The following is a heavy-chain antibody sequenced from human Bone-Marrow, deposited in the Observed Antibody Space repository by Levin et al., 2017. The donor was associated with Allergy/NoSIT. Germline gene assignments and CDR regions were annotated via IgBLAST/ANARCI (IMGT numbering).Heavy chain of an antibody. CDR1: GFTFKTSG. CDR2: ISDDGRDK. V-gene: IGHV3-30*18. J-gene: IGHJ4*02. Sequence: PGGSLRLSCSASGFTFKTSGMHWVRQRPGKGLEWVAVISDDGRDKWYAASVKGRVTVSRDNSRDTLYLVLGSLTPEDTAIYYCAKNVNTFCDSWGQGTLVTVSS. CDR3: AKNVNTFCDS. D-gene: IGHD2/OR15-2a*01.